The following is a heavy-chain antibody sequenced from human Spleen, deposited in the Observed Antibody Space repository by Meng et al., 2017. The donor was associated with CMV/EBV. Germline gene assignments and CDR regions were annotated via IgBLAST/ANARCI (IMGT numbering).Heavy chain of an antibody. CDR2: IRYDGSNK. CDR3: ARSGLPPNGLFPEQGFDP. D-gene: IGHD2-8*01. Sequence: GESLKISCAASGFTFSSYGMHWVRQAPGKGLEWVAFIRYDGSNKYYADSVKGRFTISRDSSRNILYLQMSSLRIEDTAIYYCARSGLPPNGLFPEQGFDPWGQGTLVTVS. V-gene: IGHV3-30*02. J-gene: IGHJ5*02. CDR1: GFTFSSYG.